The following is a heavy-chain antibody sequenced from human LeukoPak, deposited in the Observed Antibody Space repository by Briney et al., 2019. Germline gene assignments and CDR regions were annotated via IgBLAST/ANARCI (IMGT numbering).Heavy chain of an antibody. Sequence: GGSLRLSCAASGFTFSSYGMHWVRQAPGKGLEWVAVISYDGSNKYYADSVKGRFTISRDNSKNTLYLQMNSLRAEDTAVYYCAKTPVRYSYGEDTHFDYWGQGTLVTVSS. J-gene: IGHJ4*02. V-gene: IGHV3-30*18. D-gene: IGHD5-18*01. CDR1: GFTFSSYG. CDR2: ISYDGSNK. CDR3: AKTPVRYSYGEDTHFDY.